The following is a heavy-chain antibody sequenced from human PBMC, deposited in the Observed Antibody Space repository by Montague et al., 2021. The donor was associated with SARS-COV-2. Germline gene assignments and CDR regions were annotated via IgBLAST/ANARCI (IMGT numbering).Heavy chain of an antibody. CDR2: SIIVGAP. V-gene: IGHV4-4*03. CDR1: GGSISSGNW. D-gene: IGHD2-21*02. CDR3: ARRTWGDSGVFDI. Sequence: PETLSLTCVVSGGSISSGNWWSWVRQPPGKGLEWIGESIIVGAPATKYNPSLKSRVTISADKSKNQSSLRVTSVTAADTAVYYCARRTWGDSGVFDIWGRGTKVIVSS. J-gene: IGHJ3*02.